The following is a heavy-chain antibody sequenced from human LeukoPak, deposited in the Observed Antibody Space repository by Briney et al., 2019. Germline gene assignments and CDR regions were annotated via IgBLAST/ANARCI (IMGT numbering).Heavy chain of an antibody. D-gene: IGHD3-22*01. CDR2: ISAYNGNT. J-gene: IGHJ4*02. Sequence: ASVTVSFKGSGYTFTSYGISWVRQAPGQGQGWVGWISAYNGNTTYAQKLQVSVTMTTDTSTSTAYMYLRSPRSDDTSVYYCARDLHYFSSGYILGFDYWGQGTLVTVSS. CDR3: ARDLHYFSSGYILGFDY. V-gene: IGHV1-18*01. CDR1: GYTFTSYG.